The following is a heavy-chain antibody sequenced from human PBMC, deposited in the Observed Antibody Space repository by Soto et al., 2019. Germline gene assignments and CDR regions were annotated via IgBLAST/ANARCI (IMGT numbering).Heavy chain of an antibody. CDR2: IYYSGST. Sequence: SETLSLTCTVSGVSISSYYWSWIRQPTGKGLEWIGYIYYSGSTNYNPSLKSRVTISVDTSKNQFSLKLSSVTAADTAVYYCARGSYCSSTSCYEDWFDPWGQGTLVTVSS. V-gene: IGHV4-59*01. J-gene: IGHJ5*02. D-gene: IGHD2-2*01. CDR1: GVSISSYY. CDR3: ARGSYCSSTSCYEDWFDP.